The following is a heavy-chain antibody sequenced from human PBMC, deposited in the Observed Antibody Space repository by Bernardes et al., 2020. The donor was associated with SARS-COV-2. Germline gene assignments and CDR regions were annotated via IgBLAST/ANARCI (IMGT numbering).Heavy chain of an antibody. J-gene: IGHJ2*01. CDR3: ARLYGGNSWYFDL. Sequence: SETLSLTCAAYGGSFSGYYWSWIRQPPGKGLEWIGEINHSGSTNYNPSLKSRVTISVDTSKNQFSLKLSSVTAADTAVYYCARLYGGNSWYFDLWGRGTLVTVSS. CDR1: GGSFSGYY. D-gene: IGHD4-17*01. CDR2: INHSGST. V-gene: IGHV4-34*01.